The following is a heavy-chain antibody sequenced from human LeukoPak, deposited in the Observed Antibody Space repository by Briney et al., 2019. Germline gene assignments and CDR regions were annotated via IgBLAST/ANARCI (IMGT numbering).Heavy chain of an antibody. CDR3: ARLSYGSGSYHFDY. CDR1: GFTFSSYG. J-gene: IGHJ4*02. V-gene: IGHV3-23*01. CDR2: ISGSGGST. D-gene: IGHD3-10*01. Sequence: GGSLRLSCAASGFTFSSYGMSWVRQAPGQGLEWVSAISGSGGSTYYADSVKGRFTISRDNSKNTLYLQMNSLRAEDTAVYYCARLSYGSGSYHFDYWGQGTLVTVSS.